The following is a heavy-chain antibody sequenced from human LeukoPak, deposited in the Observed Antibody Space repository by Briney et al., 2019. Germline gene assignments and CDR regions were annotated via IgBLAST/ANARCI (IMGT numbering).Heavy chain of an antibody. V-gene: IGHV3-30-3*01. D-gene: IGHD3-9*01. Sequence: PGGSLRLSCAASGFTFSSYAMHWVRQAPGKGLEWVAVISYDGGNKYYADSVKGRFTISRDNSKNTLYLQMNSLRAEDTAVYYCARVRGYDILTGYHDYWGQGTLVTVSS. CDR3: ARVRGYDILTGYHDY. J-gene: IGHJ4*02. CDR2: ISYDGGNK. CDR1: GFTFSSYA.